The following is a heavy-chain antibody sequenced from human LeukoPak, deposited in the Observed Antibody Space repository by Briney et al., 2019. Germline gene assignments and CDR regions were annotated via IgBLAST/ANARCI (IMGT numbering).Heavy chain of an antibody. Sequence: AGGSLRLSCAASGFTFSNSAMSWVRQAPGKGLEWVSAISGSGGTTNYADSVKGRFTISRGNSKNTLYLQMNSLRAEDTAVYFCAKDDPRAALDYWGQGTLVTVSS. D-gene: IGHD2-15*01. J-gene: IGHJ4*02. V-gene: IGHV3-23*01. CDR1: GFTFSNSA. CDR2: ISGSGGTT. CDR3: AKDDPRAALDY.